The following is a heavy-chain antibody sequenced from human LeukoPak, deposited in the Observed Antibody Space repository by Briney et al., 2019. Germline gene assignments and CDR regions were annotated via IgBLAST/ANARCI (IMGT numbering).Heavy chain of an antibody. CDR1: GYSFTSYW. J-gene: IGHJ5*02. CDR3: ARTYCGGDCYYGFDP. Sequence: GESLKISCKGSGYSFTSYWIGWVRQMPGKGLEWMGIIYPGDSDTRYSPSFQGQVTISADKSISTAYLQWSSLKASDTAMYYCARTYCGGDCYYGFDPWGQGTLVTVSS. V-gene: IGHV5-51*01. CDR2: IYPGDSDT. D-gene: IGHD2-21*02.